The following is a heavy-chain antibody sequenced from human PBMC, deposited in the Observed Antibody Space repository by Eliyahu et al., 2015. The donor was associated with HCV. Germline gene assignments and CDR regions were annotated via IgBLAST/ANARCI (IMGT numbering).Heavy chain of an antibody. D-gene: IGHD1-26*01. CDR2: IGHSGGT. J-gene: IGHJ4*02. CDR3: AFSSGNKQFDY. V-gene: IGHV4-34*02. CDR1: GGAFSGYS. Sequence: QVQLQQWGAGLLKPSETLSLTCAVYGGAFSGYSWSWVRQSPGKGLEWIGEIGHSGGTNYNPSLSGRVTISVDSSREKCSLKLTSVTAADAAVYYCAFSSGNKQFDYWGQGTLVAISS.